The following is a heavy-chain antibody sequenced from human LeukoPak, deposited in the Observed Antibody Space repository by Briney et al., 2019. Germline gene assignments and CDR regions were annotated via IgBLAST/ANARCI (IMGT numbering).Heavy chain of an antibody. J-gene: IGHJ6*02. CDR3: AKDGIAYYDFWSGPYYYGMDV. CDR2: ISYDGSNK. V-gene: IGHV3-30*18. D-gene: IGHD3-3*01. Sequence: GGSLRLSCAASGFTFSSYGMRWVRQAPGKGLEWVAVISYDGSNKYYPDSVKGRFTISRDNSKNTLYLQMNSLRAEDTAVYYCAKDGIAYYDFWSGPYYYGMDVWGQGTTVTVSS. CDR1: GFTFSSYG.